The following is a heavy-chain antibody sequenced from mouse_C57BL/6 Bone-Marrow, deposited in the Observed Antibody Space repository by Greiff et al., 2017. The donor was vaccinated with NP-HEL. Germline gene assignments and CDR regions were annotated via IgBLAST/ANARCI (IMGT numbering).Heavy chain of an antibody. D-gene: IGHD2-2*01. Sequence: VQVVESGPELVKPGASVKISCKASGYAFSSSWMNWVKQRPGKGLEWIGRIYPGDGDTNYNGKFKGKATMTADKSSSTAYMQLSSLTSEDSAVYFCAGYGYAGDYFDYWGQGTTLTVSS. CDR2: IYPGDGDT. J-gene: IGHJ2*01. V-gene: IGHV1-82*01. CDR3: AGYGYAGDYFDY. CDR1: GYAFSSSW.